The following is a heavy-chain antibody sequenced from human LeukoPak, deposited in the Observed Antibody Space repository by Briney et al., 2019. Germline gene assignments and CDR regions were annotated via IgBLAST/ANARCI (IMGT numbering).Heavy chain of an antibody. CDR2: INHSGST. CDR1: GGSFSGYY. V-gene: IGHV4-34*01. Sequence: PSETLSLTCAVYGGSFSGYYWSWIRQPPGKGLEWIGEINHSGSTNYNLSLKSRVTISVDTSKNQFSLKLSSVTAADTAVYYCARRVGFGVVTSIGYWGQGTLVTVSS. J-gene: IGHJ4*02. D-gene: IGHD3-3*01. CDR3: ARRVGFGVVTSIGY.